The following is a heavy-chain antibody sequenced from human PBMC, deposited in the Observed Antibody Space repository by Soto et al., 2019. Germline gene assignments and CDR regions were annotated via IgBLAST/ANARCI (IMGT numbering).Heavy chain of an antibody. CDR2: IIPIFGTA. CDR1: GGTFSSYA. CDR3: AEKNCNDWRPLSYKYYSYGMDV. V-gene: IGHV1-69*13. D-gene: IGHD1-1*01. Sequence: SVKVSCKASGGTFSSYAISWVRQAPGQGLEWMGGIIPIFGTANYAQKFQGRVTITADESTSTAYMELSSLRSEDTAVYYCAEKNCNDWRPLSYKYYSYGMDVGGKGTTVTVPS. J-gene: IGHJ6*04.